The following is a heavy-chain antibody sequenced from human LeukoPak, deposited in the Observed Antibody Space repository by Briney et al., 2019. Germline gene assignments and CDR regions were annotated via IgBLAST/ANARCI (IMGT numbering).Heavy chain of an antibody. CDR1: GGSISSSSYY. Sequence: PSETLSLTCTVSGGSISSSSYYWGWIRQPPGKGLEWIGSIYYSGSTYYNPSLKSRVTISVDTSKNQFSLKLSSVTAADTAVYYCARVREAYTNPFFDYWGQGALVTVSS. J-gene: IGHJ4*02. D-gene: IGHD4-11*01. CDR2: IYYSGST. V-gene: IGHV4-39*07. CDR3: ARVREAYTNPFFDY.